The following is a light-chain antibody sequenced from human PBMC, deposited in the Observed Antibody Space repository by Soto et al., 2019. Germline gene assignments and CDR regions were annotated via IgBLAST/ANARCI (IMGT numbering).Light chain of an antibody. Sequence: DIQLTQSPSFLSASVGDRVTITCRPSQDISDYLAWYQQRPGKAPKLLIYAASTLQSGVPSRFSGSGSGTEFTLTISSLQTEDFATYSCQQLNSYPLTFGGGTKVEIK. CDR1: QDISDY. CDR2: AAS. J-gene: IGKJ4*01. CDR3: QQLNSYPLT. V-gene: IGKV1-9*01.